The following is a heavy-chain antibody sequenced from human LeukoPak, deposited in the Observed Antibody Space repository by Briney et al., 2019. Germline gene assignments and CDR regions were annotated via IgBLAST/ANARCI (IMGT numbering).Heavy chain of an antibody. CDR2: IIPIFGTA. CDR1: GGTFSSYA. J-gene: IGHJ6*03. CDR3: ARGGLRVMVYRLYYMDV. D-gene: IGHD2-8*01. Sequence: SVKVSCKASGGTFSSYAISWVRQAPGQGLEWMGGIIPIFGTANYAQTFQGRVTITADKSTSTAYMELSSLRSEDTAVYYCARGGLRVMVYRLYYMDVWGKGTTVTVSS. V-gene: IGHV1-69*06.